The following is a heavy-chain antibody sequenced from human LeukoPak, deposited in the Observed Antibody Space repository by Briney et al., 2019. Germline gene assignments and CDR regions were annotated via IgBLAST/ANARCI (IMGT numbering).Heavy chain of an antibody. V-gene: IGHV4-59*12. Sequence: SETLSLTCTVSGGSISSYYWSWIRQPPGKGLEWIGYIYHSGSTYYNPSLKSRVTISVDKSKNQFSLKLSSVTAADTAVYYCARDGYDHRPFDYWGQGTLVTVSS. CDR1: GGSISSYY. CDR2: IYHSGST. D-gene: IGHD5-12*01. CDR3: ARDGYDHRPFDY. J-gene: IGHJ4*02.